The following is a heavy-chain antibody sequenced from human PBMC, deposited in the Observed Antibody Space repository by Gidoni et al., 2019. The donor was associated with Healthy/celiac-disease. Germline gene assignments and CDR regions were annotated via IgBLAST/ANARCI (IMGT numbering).Heavy chain of an antibody. CDR1: GFTFSSYS. Sequence: EVQLVESGGGLVKPGGSLRLSCAASGFTFSSYSMNWVRQAPGKGLEWVSSISSSSSYIYYADSVKGRFTISRDNAKNSLYLQMNSLRAEDTAVYYCARGWLYDSSGYYHDYWGQGTLVTVSS. CDR3: ARGWLYDSSGYYHDY. CDR2: ISSSSSYI. V-gene: IGHV3-21*01. D-gene: IGHD3-22*01. J-gene: IGHJ4*02.